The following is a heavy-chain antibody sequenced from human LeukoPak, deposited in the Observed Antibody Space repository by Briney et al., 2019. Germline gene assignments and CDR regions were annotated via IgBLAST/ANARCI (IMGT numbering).Heavy chain of an antibody. Sequence: GESLRLSCAASAFTFSSYAMSWVRQAPGKGLEWVSVISGDTKNTYYADSVRGRFAISRDNSRNTLCLQMNSLRVEDTAVYYCAKMRPLVGSTAFDYWGQGTLVTVSS. J-gene: IGHJ4*02. V-gene: IGHV3-23*01. D-gene: IGHD1-26*01. CDR3: AKMRPLVGSTAFDY. CDR2: ISGDTKNT. CDR1: AFTFSSYA.